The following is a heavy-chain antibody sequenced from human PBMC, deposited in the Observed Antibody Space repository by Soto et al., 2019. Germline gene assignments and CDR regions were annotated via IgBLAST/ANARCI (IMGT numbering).Heavy chain of an antibody. CDR2: IYSGGTT. Sequence: GGSLRLSCAASGFTVSSNYMSWVRQAPGKGLEWVSVIYSGGTTYYADSVKGRFTISRDNSKNTLYVQMNSLRAEDTAVYYCARESYYDSSGYVDYWGQGTLVTVSS. CDR1: GFTVSSNY. D-gene: IGHD3-22*01. V-gene: IGHV3-53*01. J-gene: IGHJ4*02. CDR3: ARESYYDSSGYVDY.